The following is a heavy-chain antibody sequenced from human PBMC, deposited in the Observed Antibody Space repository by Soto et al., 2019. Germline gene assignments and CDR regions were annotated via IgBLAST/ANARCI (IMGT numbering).Heavy chain of an antibody. V-gene: IGHV1-8*01. D-gene: IGHD4-17*01. CDR3: ARSTNDYGDRH. CDR1: GYTFTSYA. J-gene: IGHJ4*02. Sequence: QVQLVQSGAEVKKPGASVKVSCEASGYTFTSYAINWVRQATGQGLEWMGWMNPNSGNTGYAQRFQGRVTMTRNTSISTAYMELSSLRSENTAVYYCARSTNDYGDRHWGQGALVTVSS. CDR2: MNPNSGNT.